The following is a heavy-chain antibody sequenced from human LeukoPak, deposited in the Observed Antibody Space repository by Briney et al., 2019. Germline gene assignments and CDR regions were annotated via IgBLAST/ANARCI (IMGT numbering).Heavy chain of an antibody. CDR2: IYTSGST. CDR1: GGSVSSGSYY. V-gene: IGHV4-61*02. D-gene: IGHD3-22*01. CDR3: ARDSAYDSTPFDY. Sequence: PSETLSLTCTVSGGSVSSGSYYWSWIRQPAGKGLEWIGRIYTSGSTNYNPSLKSRVTMSVDTSKNQFSLKLSSVTAADTAVYYCARDSAYDSTPFDYWGQGTLVTVSS. J-gene: IGHJ4*02.